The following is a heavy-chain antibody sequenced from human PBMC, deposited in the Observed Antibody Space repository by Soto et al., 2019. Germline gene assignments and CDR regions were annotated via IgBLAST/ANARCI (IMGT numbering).Heavy chain of an antibody. J-gene: IGHJ5*02. Sequence: SETLSLTCAASGYSISSGLYWGWIRQPPGKGLEWIGTIYRGGITYYNPSHKSRVTISIDTSKNHFSLRLSSVTATDTAVYFCAIGNPDWFDPWGQGTLVTVSS. CDR3: AIGNPDWFDP. D-gene: IGHD1-1*01. CDR1: GYSISSGLY. V-gene: IGHV4-38-2*01. CDR2: IYRGGIT.